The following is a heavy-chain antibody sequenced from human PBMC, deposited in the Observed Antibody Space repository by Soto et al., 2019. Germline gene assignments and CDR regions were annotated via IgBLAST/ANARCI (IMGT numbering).Heavy chain of an antibody. CDR3: AKDLAPERRYFAY. CDR2: IRGSGGST. D-gene: IGHD1-1*01. J-gene: IGHJ4*02. CDR1: GFTFSSYT. V-gene: IGHV3-23*01. Sequence: GGSLRLSCAASGFTFSSYTMSWVRQTPGKGLEWVSAIRGSGGSTYYADSVKGRFTISRDNSKNTLFLQMDSLRAEDTALYYCAKDLAPERRYFAYWGQGALVTVSA.